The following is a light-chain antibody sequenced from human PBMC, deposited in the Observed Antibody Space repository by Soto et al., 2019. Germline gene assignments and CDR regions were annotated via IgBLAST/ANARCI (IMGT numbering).Light chain of an antibody. CDR3: SSYSTSATAYV. V-gene: IGLV2-14*01. J-gene: IGLJ1*01. Sequence: HSALTQPASVSGSPGQSITISCTGSSSDVDNGYNSVSWYQQHPGKAPKLMIYEVRNRPSGVSNRFSGSTSGNTASLTISGLQAEDEADYYCSSYSTSATAYVFGTGTKVTV. CDR2: EVR. CDR1: SSDVDNGYNS.